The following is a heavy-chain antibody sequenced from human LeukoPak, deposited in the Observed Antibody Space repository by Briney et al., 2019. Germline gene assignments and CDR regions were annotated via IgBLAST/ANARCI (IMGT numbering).Heavy chain of an antibody. CDR2: ISWNSGSI. V-gene: IGHV3-9*01. D-gene: IGHD4-17*01. CDR3: ARVFYGDYVRYPFDY. CDR1: GFTFDDYA. Sequence: GRSLRLSCAASGFTFDDYAMHWVRQAPGKGLEWVSGISWNSGSIGYADSVKGRFTISRDNAKDSLYLQMNSLRAEDTALYCCARVFYGDYVRYPFDYWGQGTLVTVSS. J-gene: IGHJ4*02.